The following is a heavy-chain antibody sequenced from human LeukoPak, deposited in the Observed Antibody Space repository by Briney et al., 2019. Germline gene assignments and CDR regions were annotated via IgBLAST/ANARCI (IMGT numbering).Heavy chain of an antibody. D-gene: IGHD3-10*01. J-gene: IGHJ4*02. CDR3: ARAVRGCHDY. Sequence: SETLSLTCTVSGGSISSYYWSWIRQPPGKGLEWIGYIYYSGSTNYNPSLKSRVTISVDTSKNQFPLKLSSVTAADTAVYYCARAVRGCHDYWGQGTLVTVSS. CDR2: IYYSGST. V-gene: IGHV4-59*01. CDR1: GGSISSYY.